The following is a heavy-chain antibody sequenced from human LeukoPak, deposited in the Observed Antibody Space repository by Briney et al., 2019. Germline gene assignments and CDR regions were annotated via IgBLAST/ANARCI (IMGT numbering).Heavy chain of an antibody. Sequence: GGSLRLSCAASGFTFRRYGMHWVRQAPGKGLEWVAVIWTDGDNKYYAESVKGRFTISRDDSKNTLYLQMNSLRVEDTAVYFCVRDQVPAHGWFDPWGQGILVTVSS. CDR1: GFTFRRYG. CDR2: IWTDGDNK. V-gene: IGHV3-33*01. J-gene: IGHJ5*02. CDR3: VRDQVPAHGWFDP.